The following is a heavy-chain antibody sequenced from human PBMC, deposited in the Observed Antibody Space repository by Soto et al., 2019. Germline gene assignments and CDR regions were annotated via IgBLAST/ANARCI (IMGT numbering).Heavy chain of an antibody. CDR3: AGGEGSSWVFDY. D-gene: IGHD6-13*01. V-gene: IGHV1-46*01. J-gene: IGHJ4*02. CDR1: GYTFTSYY. Sequence: QVQLVQSGAEVKKPGASVKVSCKASGYTFTSYYMHWVRQAPGQGLEWMGIINPSGGSTSYAQKFQGRVTMTRDTSTRTVYMGLSSLRSEDTAVYYCAGGEGSSWVFDYWGQGTLVPVSS. CDR2: INPSGGST.